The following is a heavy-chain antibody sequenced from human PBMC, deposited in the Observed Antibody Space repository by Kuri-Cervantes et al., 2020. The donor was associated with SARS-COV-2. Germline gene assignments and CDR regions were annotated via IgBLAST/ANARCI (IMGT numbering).Heavy chain of an antibody. Sequence: SCTVSGGSISSGSYYWSWIRQPAGKGLEWIGRIYTSGSTNYDPSLRSRVIISVDTSKNQFSLKLSSVTAADTAVYYCARGEVEVVLAATPHYFDYWGQGTLVTVSS. CDR2: IYTSGST. CDR3: ARGEVEVVLAATPHYFDY. V-gene: IGHV4-61*02. CDR1: GGSISSGSYY. D-gene: IGHD2-15*01. J-gene: IGHJ4*02.